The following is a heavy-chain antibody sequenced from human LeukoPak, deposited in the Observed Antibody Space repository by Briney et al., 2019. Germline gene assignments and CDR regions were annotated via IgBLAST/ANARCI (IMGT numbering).Heavy chain of an antibody. J-gene: IGHJ5*02. CDR3: ARGVVTVVAGGLIWFDP. V-gene: IGHV1-8*01. CDR1: GYTYTSYE. CDR2: MNPNIGNT. D-gene: IGHD2-2*03. Sequence: ASVKDSCKASGYTYTSYEINGVRQATGQELECMGWMNPNIGNTGYAQRCQGRVTMNRNTSISTAYMELSSLRSEESSVYYCARGVVTVVAGGLIWFDPWGQGTLVTVSS.